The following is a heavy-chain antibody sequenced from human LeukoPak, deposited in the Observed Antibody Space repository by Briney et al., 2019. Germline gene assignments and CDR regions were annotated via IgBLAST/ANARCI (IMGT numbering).Heavy chain of an antibody. CDR2: IYYSGST. J-gene: IGHJ6*02. D-gene: IGHD6-19*01. V-gene: IGHV4-39*07. Sequence: SETLSLTCTVSGGSISSSSYYWGWIRQPPGKGLEWIGSIYYSGSTYYNPSLKSRVTISVDTSKNQFSLKLSSVTAADTAVYYCARVKAVAGHYGMDVWGQGTTVTVSS. CDR3: ARVKAVAGHYGMDV. CDR1: GGSISSSSYY.